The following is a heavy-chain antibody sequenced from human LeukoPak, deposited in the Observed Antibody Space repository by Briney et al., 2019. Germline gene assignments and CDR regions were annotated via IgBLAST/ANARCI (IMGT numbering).Heavy chain of an antibody. CDR1: GFTFSSYA. Sequence: GGSLRLSCAASGFTFSSYAMSWVRQAPGKGLEWVSTVCVGGVTTYDADSAKGRFTISRDNSKNTLYLQMNSRTAEDTAVYYCPKQSYASGWNPFDCWGQGILVTVSS. D-gene: IGHD6-19*01. J-gene: IGHJ4*02. CDR2: VCVGGVTT. CDR3: PKQSYASGWNPFDC. V-gene: IGHV3-23*01.